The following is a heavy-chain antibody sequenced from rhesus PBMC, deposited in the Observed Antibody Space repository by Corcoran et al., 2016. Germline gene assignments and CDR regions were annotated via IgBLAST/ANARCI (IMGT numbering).Heavy chain of an antibody. CDR1: GFSLSTSGMG. Sequence: QVTLKESGPALVKPTQTLTLTCTFSGFSLSTSGMGVGWLRQPPVKTLEWLPNIYWDDDKRYSPTLKSRLTITKATTQIQVVLTMTNMDTVETATYYCARAHYYNFWSGYYTGYFDYWGQGVLVTVSS. V-gene: IGHV2-1*01. CDR2: IYWDDDK. CDR3: ARAHYYNFWSGYYTGYFDY. J-gene: IGHJ4*01. D-gene: IGHD3-3*01.